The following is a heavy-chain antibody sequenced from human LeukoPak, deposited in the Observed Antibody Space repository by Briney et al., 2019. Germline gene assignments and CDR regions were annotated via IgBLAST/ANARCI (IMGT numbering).Heavy chain of an antibody. J-gene: IGHJ4*02. V-gene: IGHV1-3*01. Sequence: ASVKVSCKASGYTFTSYAMHWVRQAPGQRLEWMGWINAGNGNTKYSRKFQGRVTITRDTSASTAYMELSSLRSEDTAVYYCARVKAAAAGTNYFDYWGQGTLVTVSS. CDR1: GYTFTSYA. CDR2: INAGNGNT. D-gene: IGHD6-13*01. CDR3: ARVKAAAAGTNYFDY.